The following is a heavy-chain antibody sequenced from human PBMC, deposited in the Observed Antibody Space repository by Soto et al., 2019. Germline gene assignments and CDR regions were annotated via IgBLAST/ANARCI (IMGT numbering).Heavy chain of an antibody. CDR2: INPNTGAT. CDR1: GYTLTDYY. V-gene: IGHV1-2*02. Sequence: QVQLVQSGAEVKKPGASVKVSCKASGYTLTDYYLHWVRQAPGQGLEWLGWINPNTGATNSAHKFQGRVTMTRDTSINTAYMEVRTLRSDDTAVYFCGRDPIGGGAPYYIDYWGQGTLVTVSS. CDR3: GRDPIGGGAPYYIDY. D-gene: IGHD3-16*01. J-gene: IGHJ4*02.